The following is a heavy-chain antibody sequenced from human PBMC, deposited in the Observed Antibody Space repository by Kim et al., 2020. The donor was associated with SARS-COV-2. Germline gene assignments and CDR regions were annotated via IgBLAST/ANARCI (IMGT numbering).Heavy chain of an antibody. J-gene: IGHJ6*02. CDR3: ARAYSSPPGGYYYYGMDV. Sequence: KGRFTISRDNAKNSLYLQMNSLRAEDTAVYYCARAYSSPPGGYYYYGMDVWGQGTTVTVSS. V-gene: IGHV3-48*03. D-gene: IGHD6-13*01.